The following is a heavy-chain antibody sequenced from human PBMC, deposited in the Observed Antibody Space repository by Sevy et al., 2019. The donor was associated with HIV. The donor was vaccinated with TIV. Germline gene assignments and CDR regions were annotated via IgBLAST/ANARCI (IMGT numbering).Heavy chain of an antibody. CDR3: VKEGGGEGGVD. V-gene: IGHV3-30*02. CDR1: GFSYSSYG. Sequence: GGSLRLSCAASGFSYSSYGMHWVRQAPGKGLEWVAYIQYDGSNKDYADSVKGRFTISRDNSKNRLDLQMNSLRVEDTAVYYCVKEGGGEGGVDWGQGTLVTVYS. CDR2: IQYDGSNK. D-gene: IGHD2-21*01. J-gene: IGHJ4*02.